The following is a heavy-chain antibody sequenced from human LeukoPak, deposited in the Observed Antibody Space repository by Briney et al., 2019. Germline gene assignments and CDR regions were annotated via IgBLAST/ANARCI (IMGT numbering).Heavy chain of an antibody. D-gene: IGHD6-13*01. CDR1: GFTFSSYG. J-gene: IGHJ6*02. CDR2: IWYDGSNK. V-gene: IGHV3-33*01. Sequence: GGSLRLSCAASGFTFSSYGMHWVRQAPGKGLEWVAVIWYDGSNKYYADSVKGRFTISRDNSKNTLYLQMNSLRAEDTAVYYCAREQQLARYYYYQSGDYYGMDVWGQGTTVTVSS. CDR3: AREQQLARYYYYQSGDYYGMDV.